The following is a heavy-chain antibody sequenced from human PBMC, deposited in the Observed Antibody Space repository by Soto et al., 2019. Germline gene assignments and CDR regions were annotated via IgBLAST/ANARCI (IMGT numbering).Heavy chain of an antibody. Sequence: GESLKISCKGSGYSFPSYWIGWVRQMPGKGREWMGIVYPGDSDTRYSPSFQGQVTISADKSISTAYLQWSSLKASDTAMYYCARLRGCNNGVCYNFDYWGQGTLVTVFS. CDR2: VYPGDSDT. J-gene: IGHJ4*02. CDR3: ARLRGCNNGVCYNFDY. D-gene: IGHD2-8*01. CDR1: GYSFPSYW. V-gene: IGHV5-51*01.